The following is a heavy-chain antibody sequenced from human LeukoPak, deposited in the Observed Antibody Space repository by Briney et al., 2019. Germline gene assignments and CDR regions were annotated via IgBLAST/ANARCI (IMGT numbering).Heavy chain of an antibody. D-gene: IGHD6-13*01. Sequence: ASVKVSCKASGYTFTGYYMHWVRQAPGQGLEWMGWINTNTGNPTYAQGFTGRFVFSLDTSVSTAYLQISSLKAEDTAVYYCARGRTAAGEYYFDYWGQGTLVTVSS. CDR3: ARGRTAAGEYYFDY. J-gene: IGHJ4*02. CDR1: GYTFTGYY. V-gene: IGHV7-4-1*02. CDR2: INTNTGNP.